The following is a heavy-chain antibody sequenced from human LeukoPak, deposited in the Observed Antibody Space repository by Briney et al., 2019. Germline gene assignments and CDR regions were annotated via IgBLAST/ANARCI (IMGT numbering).Heavy chain of an antibody. V-gene: IGHV3-23*01. CDR2: ISGSGGST. Sequence: GGSLRLPCAASGFTFSSYAMSWVRQAPGKGLEWVSAISGSGGSTYYADSVKGRFTISRDNSKNTLYLQMNSLRAEDTAVYYCAKVRTHPIVVVPAAIDRWGQGTLVTVSS. CDR1: GFTFSSYA. J-gene: IGHJ5*02. D-gene: IGHD2-2*01. CDR3: AKVRTHPIVVVPAAIDR.